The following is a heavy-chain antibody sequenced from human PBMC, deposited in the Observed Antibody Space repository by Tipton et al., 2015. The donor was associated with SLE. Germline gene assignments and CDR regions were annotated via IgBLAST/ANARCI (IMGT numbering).Heavy chain of an antibody. Sequence: TLSLTCTVSGGSISSGSYYWSWIRQPAGKGLEWIGRIYSSGSTKYNPSLKSRVTMSVDTSQNQFSLKLSSVTAADTALYYCASSYSSAYFSYFFDYWGQGTLVAVSS. D-gene: IGHD3-22*01. CDR1: GGSISSGSYY. J-gene: IGHJ4*02. CDR2: IYSSGST. V-gene: IGHV4-61*02. CDR3: ASSYSSAYFSYFFDY.